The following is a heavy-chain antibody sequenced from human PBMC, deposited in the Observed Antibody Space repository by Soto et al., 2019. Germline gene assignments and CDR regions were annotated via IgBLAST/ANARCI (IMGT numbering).Heavy chain of an antibody. CDR2: ISAYNGNT. Sequence: ASGKISCKASGYTFTSYGISWVRQAPGQGLEWMGWISAYNGNTNYAQKLQGRVTMTTDTSTSTAYMELRSLRSDDTAVYYCARATVAGIFAWFDPWGQGTPVPVPS. CDR1: GYTFTSYG. V-gene: IGHV1-18*04. D-gene: IGHD6-19*01. CDR3: ARATVAGIFAWFDP. J-gene: IGHJ5*02.